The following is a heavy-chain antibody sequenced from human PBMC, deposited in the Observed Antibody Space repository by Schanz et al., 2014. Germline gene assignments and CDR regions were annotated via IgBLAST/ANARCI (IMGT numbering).Heavy chain of an antibody. CDR1: GFSFSGYG. CDR2: IRFDESAK. CDR3: ARDRQQLVGRIGYYYGMDV. J-gene: IGHJ6*02. D-gene: IGHD6-13*01. Sequence: QVQLVESGGGVVQPGGSLRLSCAASGFSFSGYGMHWVRQAPGKGLEWVAYIRFDESAKYYGDSVEGRFTISRDNSKNTLYLQMNSLRAEDTAVYYCARDRQQLVGRIGYYYGMDVWGQGTTVTVSS. V-gene: IGHV3-30*02.